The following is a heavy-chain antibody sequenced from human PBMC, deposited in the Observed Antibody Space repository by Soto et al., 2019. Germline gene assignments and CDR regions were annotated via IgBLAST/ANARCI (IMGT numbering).Heavy chain of an antibody. CDR3: ARYPHLSSWRKIDS. CDR2: ISPLHGST. Sequence: QVQLVQSGPQVTKPGASVKVSCKASGYTFTNQGISCVRQAPGQGLEWVGWISPLHGSTDYAHKCDDIVTLTTDRSTSTAYMELSSQRFADAAGFYCARYPHLSSWRKIDSWCQGTLVTVSS. J-gene: IGHJ4*02. D-gene: IGHD6-13*01. CDR1: GYTFTNQG. V-gene: IGHV1-18*01.